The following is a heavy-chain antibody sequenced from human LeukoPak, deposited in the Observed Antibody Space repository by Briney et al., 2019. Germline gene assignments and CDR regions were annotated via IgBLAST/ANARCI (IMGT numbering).Heavy chain of an antibody. D-gene: IGHD2-15*01. CDR1: GFTFDDYG. Sequence: GGSLRLSCAASGFTFDDYGMRWVRQAAGKGGEGVAGMNWNGGRKEYADSVKGRFTISRDNSKNSLYLQMNSLRAEDTALYYCARAQRYCSGGSCYYEANDYWGQGTLVTVSS. CDR3: ARAQRYCSGGSCYYEANDY. J-gene: IGHJ4*02. V-gene: IGHV3-20*04. CDR2: MNWNGGRK.